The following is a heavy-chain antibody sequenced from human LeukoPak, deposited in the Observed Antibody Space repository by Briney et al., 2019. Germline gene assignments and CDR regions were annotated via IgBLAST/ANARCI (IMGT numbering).Heavy chain of an antibody. V-gene: IGHV1-69*06. CDR1: GGTFSSYA. CDR2: IIPIFGTA. CDR3: ARGVNLGWFDP. D-gene: IGHD3-10*01. J-gene: IGHJ5*02. Sequence: ASVKVSCKASGGTFSSYAISWVRQAPGQGLEWMGGIIPIFGTANYAQKFQGRVTITADKSTSAAYMELSSLRSEDTAVYYCARGVNLGWFDPWGQGTLVTVSS.